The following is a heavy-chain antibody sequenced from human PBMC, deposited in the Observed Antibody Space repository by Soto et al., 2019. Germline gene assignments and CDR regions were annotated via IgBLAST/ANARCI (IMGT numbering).Heavy chain of an antibody. CDR1: GFTFSSCT. CDR2: ISPSSGHI. D-gene: IGHD2-15*01. V-gene: IGHV3-21*06. Sequence: EVHLVESGGGLVKPGGSLRLSCAVSGFTFSSCTMNWVRQAPGKGLEWVSSISPSSGHIYYADSVKGRFTISRDKAKNSLFLQMNSLRGEETAVYYCSGCSGGACHKNYGMDVWGQGTTVTVSS. J-gene: IGHJ6*02. CDR3: SGCSGGACHKNYGMDV.